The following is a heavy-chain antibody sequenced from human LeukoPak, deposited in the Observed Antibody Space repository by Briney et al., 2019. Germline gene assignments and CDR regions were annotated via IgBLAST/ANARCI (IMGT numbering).Heavy chain of an antibody. J-gene: IGHJ4*02. V-gene: IGHV4-39*07. CDR1: GGSISSSSYY. Sequence: PSETLSLTCTVSGGSISSSSYYWGWIRQPPGKGLEWIGSVYYTGASYYNPSLKSRVTISADTSKNQFSLRLSSVTAADTAVYFCAREISGSFLNWGQGTLVTVSS. CDR3: AREISGSFLN. CDR2: VYYTGAS. D-gene: IGHD1-26*01.